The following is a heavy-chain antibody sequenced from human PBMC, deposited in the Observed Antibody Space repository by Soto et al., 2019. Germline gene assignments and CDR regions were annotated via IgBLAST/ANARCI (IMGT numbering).Heavy chain of an antibody. V-gene: IGHV3-30*18. Sequence: QVQLVESGGGVVQPGRSLRLSCAASGFTFSSYGMHWVRQAPGKGLEWVAVISYDGSNKYYADSVKGRFTISRDNSKNTLNLQMNSLRAEETAVYYCAKDREGYGDYDFDYWGQGTLVTVSS. D-gene: IGHD4-17*01. CDR2: ISYDGSNK. CDR3: AKDREGYGDYDFDY. CDR1: GFTFSSYG. J-gene: IGHJ4*02.